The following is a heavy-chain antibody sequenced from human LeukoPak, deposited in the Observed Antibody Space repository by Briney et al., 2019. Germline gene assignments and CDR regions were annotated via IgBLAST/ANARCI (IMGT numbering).Heavy chain of an antibody. V-gene: IGHV4-31*02. D-gene: IGHD4-23*01. CDR2: SGST. Sequence: SGSTCYNPSLKSRVTISVDTSKNQFSLKLSSVTAADTAVYYCARVGGRWNYWGQGTLVTVSS. CDR3: ARVGGRWNY. J-gene: IGHJ4*02.